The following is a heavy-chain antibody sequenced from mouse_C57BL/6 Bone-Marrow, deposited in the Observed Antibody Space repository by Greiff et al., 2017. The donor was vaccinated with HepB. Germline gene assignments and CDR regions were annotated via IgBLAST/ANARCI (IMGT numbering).Heavy chain of an antibody. Sequence: VQLKESGAELVRPGASVKLSCTASGFNIKDDYMHWVKQRPEQGLEWIGWIDPENGDTEYASKFQGKATITADTSSNTAYLQLSSLTSEDTAVYYCTTITTVVVYYAMDYWGQGTSVTVSS. J-gene: IGHJ4*01. CDR2: IDPENGDT. CDR1: GFNIKDDY. D-gene: IGHD1-1*01. CDR3: TTITTVVVYYAMDY. V-gene: IGHV14-4*01.